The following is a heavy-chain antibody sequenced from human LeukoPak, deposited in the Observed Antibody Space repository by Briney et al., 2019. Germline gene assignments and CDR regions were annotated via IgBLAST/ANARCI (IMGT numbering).Heavy chain of an antibody. Sequence: GGSLRLSCAASGFTFSSYVMNWVRQAPGKGLEWVSSISSSSGYIFYADSVKGRFTISRDNSKNIVYLQMDSLRVDDTALYYCARGGYQPYYYMDVWGTGTTVTVSS. CDR2: ISSSSGYI. J-gene: IGHJ6*03. V-gene: IGHV3-21*01. CDR3: ARGGYQPYYYMDV. D-gene: IGHD2-2*01. CDR1: GFTFSSYV.